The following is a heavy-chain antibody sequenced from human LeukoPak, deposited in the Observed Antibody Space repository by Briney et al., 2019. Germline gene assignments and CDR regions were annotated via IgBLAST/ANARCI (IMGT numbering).Heavy chain of an antibody. CDR2: ISAYNSNT. J-gene: IGHJ6*02. CDR1: GYTFTSYG. V-gene: IGHV1-18*01. D-gene: IGHD6-19*01. CDR3: ARGRRLDYYYYGMDV. Sequence: ASVKVSCKASGYTFTSYGISWVRQAPGQGLEWMGWISAYNSNTNYAQKLQGRVTMTTDTSTSTAYMELRSLRSDDTAVYYCARGRRLDYYYYGMDVWGQGTTVTVSS.